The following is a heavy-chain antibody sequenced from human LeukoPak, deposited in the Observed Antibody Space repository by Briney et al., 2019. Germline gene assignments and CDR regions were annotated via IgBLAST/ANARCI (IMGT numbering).Heavy chain of an antibody. V-gene: IGHV4-4*07. J-gene: IGHJ6*03. CDR2: IYTSGRT. Sequence: SETLSLTCTVSGGSISSYYWSWIRQPAGKGLEWIGRIYTSGRTNYNPSLKSRVTMSVDTSKNQFSLKLSSVTAADTAVYYCARDLKRVRRNGFSVGYYYYMDVWGKGTTVTISS. D-gene: IGHD3-3*01. CDR3: ARDLKRVRRNGFSVGYYYYMDV. CDR1: GGSISSYY.